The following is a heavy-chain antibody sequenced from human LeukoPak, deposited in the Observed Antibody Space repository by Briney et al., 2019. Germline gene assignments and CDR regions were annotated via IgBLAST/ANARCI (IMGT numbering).Heavy chain of an antibody. CDR3: TRDQMNY. J-gene: IGHJ4*02. Sequence: GGSLRLSCTASEFTVSRNYMLWVRQAPGKGPEWVSLIFSNGDTHYADSVKGRFTISGDTSKNTVSLQMNSLRVEDTAMYYCTRDQMNYWGQGTLVTVSS. D-gene: IGHD5-24*01. V-gene: IGHV3-53*01. CDR2: IFSNGDT. CDR1: EFTVSRNY.